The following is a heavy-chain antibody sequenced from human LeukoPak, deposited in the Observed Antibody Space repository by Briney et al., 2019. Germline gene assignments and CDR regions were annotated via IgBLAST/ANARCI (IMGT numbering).Heavy chain of an antibody. CDR1: GGTFSSYA. CDR3: ARPGGDASFDY. V-gene: IGHV1-8*03. D-gene: IGHD2-2*01. J-gene: IGHJ4*02. CDR2: MNPNSGNT. Sequence: ASVKVSCKASGGTFSSYAISWVRQATGQGLEWMGWMNPNSGNTGYAQKFQGRVTITRNTSISTAYMELSSLRSEDTAVYYCARPGGDASFDYWGQGTLVTVSS.